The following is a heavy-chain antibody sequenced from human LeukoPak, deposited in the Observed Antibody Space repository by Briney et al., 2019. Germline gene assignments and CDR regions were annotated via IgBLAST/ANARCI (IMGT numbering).Heavy chain of an antibody. CDR1: GGSISTRGYY. J-gene: IGHJ4*02. CDR2: INYSGST. CDR3: ARQGYDYAWGGQKSYFDN. V-gene: IGHV4-39*01. D-gene: IGHD3-16*01. Sequence: SETLSLTCTVSGGSISTRGYYWGWIRQPPGKGLEWIGNINYSGSTYYKPSHKSRVTISVDTSKNQFSLNLSSVTAADTAVYYCARQGYDYAWGGQKSYFDNWGQGTLVTVSS.